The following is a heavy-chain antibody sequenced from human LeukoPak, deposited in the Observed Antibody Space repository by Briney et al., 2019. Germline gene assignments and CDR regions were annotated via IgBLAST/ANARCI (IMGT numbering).Heavy chain of an antibody. J-gene: IGHJ1*01. CDR2: IYYNGGT. CDR1: GGSISSYY. V-gene: IGHV4-59*01. D-gene: IGHD1-14*01. Sequence: SETLSLTCTVSGGSISSYYWSWIRQPPGKGLEWIGYIYYNGGTNYNPSLRSRVTISVDTSKNHFSLRLSSVTAADTAVYYCARDSSEFRSLLFHWGQGTLVTVSS. CDR3: ARDSSEFRSLLFH.